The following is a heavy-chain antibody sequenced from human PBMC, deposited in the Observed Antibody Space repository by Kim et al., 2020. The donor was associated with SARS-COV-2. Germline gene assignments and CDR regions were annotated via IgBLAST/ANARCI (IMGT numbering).Heavy chain of an antibody. Sequence: ASVKVSCEASGYTFTTYGLSWVRQAPGQGLEWMGWISAYYGSTIYAQNLQGRVTMTRDTSTNTVYMELRSLRSDDTAVYYCVREGQQMAGGTVYFPHWGQ. J-gene: IGHJ1*01. CDR3: VREGQQMAGGTVYFPH. CDR2: ISAYYGST. D-gene: IGHD6-13*01. V-gene: IGHV1-18*04. CDR1: GYTFTTYG.